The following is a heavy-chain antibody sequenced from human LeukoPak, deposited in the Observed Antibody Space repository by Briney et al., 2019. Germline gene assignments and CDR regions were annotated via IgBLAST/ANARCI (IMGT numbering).Heavy chain of an antibody. CDR1: GFTFSNYY. Sequence: GGSLRLSCAASGFTFSNYYMRGVRQAPGKGLEWVGFIRSKAYGGTTKNAASVKGRFTISRDDSRSIAYLQMNSLKTEDTAVYYCTRRYNYDSSGYYYVRDAFDIWGQGTMVTVSS. D-gene: IGHD3-22*01. CDR3: TRRYNYDSSGYYYVRDAFDI. CDR2: IRSKAYGGTT. V-gene: IGHV3-49*04. J-gene: IGHJ3*02.